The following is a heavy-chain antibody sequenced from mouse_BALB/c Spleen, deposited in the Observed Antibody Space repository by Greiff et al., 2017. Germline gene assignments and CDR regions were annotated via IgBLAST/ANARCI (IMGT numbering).Heavy chain of an antibody. D-gene: IGHD2-3*01. CDR2: INSNGGST. CDR3: ARGHDGYYFDY. Sequence: EVQVVESGGGLVQPGGSLKLSCAASGFTFSSYGMSWVRQTPDKRLELVATINSNGGSTYYPDSVKGRFTISRDNAKNTLYLQMSSLKSEDTAMYYCARGHDGYYFDYWGQGTTLTVSS. CDR1: GFTFSSYG. J-gene: IGHJ2*01. V-gene: IGHV5-6-3*01.